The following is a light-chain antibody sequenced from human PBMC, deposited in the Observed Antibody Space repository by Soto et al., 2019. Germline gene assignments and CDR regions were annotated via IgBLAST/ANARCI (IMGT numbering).Light chain of an antibody. V-gene: IGKV1-33*01. CDR3: QQYDDVPLT. J-gene: IGKJ4*01. CDR2: DAS. Sequence: DLQMTQSPSSLSASVGDRVTFTCQASQDITNSLNWFQQKPGRAPKLLIYDASSLETGVPSRFSGSGSGTDFSFTISGLQPEDIATYYCQQYDDVPLTFGGGTKVEVK. CDR1: QDITNS.